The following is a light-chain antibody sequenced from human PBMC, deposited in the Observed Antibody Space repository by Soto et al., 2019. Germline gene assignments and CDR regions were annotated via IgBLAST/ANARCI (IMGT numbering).Light chain of an antibody. J-gene: IGKJ1*01. V-gene: IGKV1-5*01. CDR1: QSISSW. CDR2: DAS. Sequence: DIQMTQSPSTLSASVGDRVTITCRASQSISSWFAWYQQKPGKAPKLLIYDASSLESGVPSRFSGSGSGTEFTLTISSLQPDDFATYYCQQYNSYSTWTFGQGTKVEIK. CDR3: QQYNSYSTWT.